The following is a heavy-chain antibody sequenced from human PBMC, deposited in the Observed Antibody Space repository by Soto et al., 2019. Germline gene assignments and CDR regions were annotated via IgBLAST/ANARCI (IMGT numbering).Heavy chain of an antibody. J-gene: IGHJ4*02. CDR3: ARRTYDSSGYPSGFDY. V-gene: IGHV5-10-1*01. CDR1: GYRFNSYW. CDR2: IDPSDSYT. Sequence: EVQLVQSGAEVKKPGESLRISCKGSGYRFNSYWISWVRQMPGKGLEWMGRIDPSDSYTTYSPSFQGHVTISADKSIXXAYLQWSSLKASDTAMYYCARRTYDSSGYPSGFDYWGQGTLVTVSS. D-gene: IGHD3-22*01.